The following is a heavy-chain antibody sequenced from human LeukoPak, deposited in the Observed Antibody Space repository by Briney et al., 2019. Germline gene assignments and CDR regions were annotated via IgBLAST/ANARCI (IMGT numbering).Heavy chain of an antibody. D-gene: IGHD3-9*01. CDR1: GFTFSTYV. CDR3: ASGPPVLKYFEY. Sequence: PGGSLRLSCAASGFTFSTYVMNWFRQAPGKGLEWVSTISVGAEYIFYADSVKGRFTISRDDSNNTLYLQMNSLRAEDTALYYCASGPPVLKYFEYWGQGTLVTVSS. V-gene: IGHV3-23*01. CDR2: ISVGAEYI. J-gene: IGHJ4*02.